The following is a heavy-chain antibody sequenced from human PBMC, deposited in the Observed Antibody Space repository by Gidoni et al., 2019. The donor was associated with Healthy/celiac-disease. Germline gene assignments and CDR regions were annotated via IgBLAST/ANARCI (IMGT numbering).Heavy chain of an antibody. CDR1: GFTFSSYA. D-gene: IGHD5-12*01. CDR3: AKASSGYDSFDY. CDR2: ISGSGGST. V-gene: IGHV3-23*01. J-gene: IGHJ4*02. Sequence: EVQLLESGGGLVQPGGSLRLSCAAAGFTFSSYAMSWVRQAPGKGLEWVSAISGSGGSTYYADSVKGRFTISRDNSKNTLYLQMNSLRAEDTAVYYCAKASSGYDSFDYWGQGTLVTVSS.